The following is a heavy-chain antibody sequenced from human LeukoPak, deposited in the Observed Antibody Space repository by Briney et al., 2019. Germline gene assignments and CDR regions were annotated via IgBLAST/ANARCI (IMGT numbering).Heavy chain of an antibody. CDR3: ASGSTL. J-gene: IGHJ3*01. CDR1: GFTFSRYS. CDR2: ISTSSSFL. Sequence: SGGSLRLSCAASGFTFSRYSMNWVRQAPGKGLEWVSSISTSSSFLYYADSVKGRFTISRDNTKNSLYMQMNSLTVEDTAVYYCASGSTLWGQGTMVTVSS. V-gene: IGHV3-21*01. D-gene: IGHD1-26*01.